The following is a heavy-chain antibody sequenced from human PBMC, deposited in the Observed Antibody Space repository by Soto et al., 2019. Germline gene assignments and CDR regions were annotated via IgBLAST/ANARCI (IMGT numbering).Heavy chain of an antibody. Sequence: NPAEPLSLTGTVSGASISRGVYYWSWIRQHPGKGLEWIGYIYYSGSTYYNPSLKSRVTISVDTSKNQFSLKLSSVTAADTAVYYCARGDIPTYYDFWSGYYPDAFDIWGQGTMVT. CDR2: IYYSGST. CDR3: ARGDIPTYYDFWSGYYPDAFDI. J-gene: IGHJ3*02. V-gene: IGHV4-31*03. CDR1: GASISRGVYY. D-gene: IGHD3-3*01.